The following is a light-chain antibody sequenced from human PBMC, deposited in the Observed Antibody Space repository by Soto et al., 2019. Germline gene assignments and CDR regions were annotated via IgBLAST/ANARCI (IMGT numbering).Light chain of an antibody. J-gene: IGKJ2*01. CDR2: DAS. CDR1: QSVSYY. Sequence: EIVLTQSPGTLSLSPGERGTLSCRASQSVSYYVAWYQQKSGQAPRLLIYDASRRATGIPDRFSGSGYGTDVTLTISRLEPEDFAVYYCQQYSSAPRMYVFGQGTKLEIK. V-gene: IGKV3-20*01. CDR3: QQYSSAPRMYV.